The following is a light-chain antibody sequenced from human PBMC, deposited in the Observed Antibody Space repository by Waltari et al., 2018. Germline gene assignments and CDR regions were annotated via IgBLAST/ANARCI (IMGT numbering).Light chain of an antibody. CDR1: SSDIGSYNV. CDR3: SSYAGSVV. V-gene: IGLV2-23*02. Sequence: QSALTQPASVSGSRGQSITISCTGSSSDIGSYNVVSWYQHHPGKAPKLLIYGVNNRPSGVSNRFSGSKSCNTASLTISGLQAEDEADYYCSSYAGSVVFGGGTKLTVL. J-gene: IGLJ3*02. CDR2: GVN.